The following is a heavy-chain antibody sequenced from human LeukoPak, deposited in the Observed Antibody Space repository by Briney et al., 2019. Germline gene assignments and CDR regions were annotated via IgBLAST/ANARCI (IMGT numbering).Heavy chain of an antibody. Sequence: GASVKVSCKAFGGTFSSYAISWVRQAPGQGLEWMGRIIPILGIANYAQKFQGRVTITADKSTSTAYMELSSLRSEDTAVYYCARGDSSGWYSVDPWGQGTLVTVSS. CDR2: IIPILGIA. D-gene: IGHD6-19*01. CDR1: GGTFSSYA. CDR3: ARGDSSGWYSVDP. V-gene: IGHV1-69*04. J-gene: IGHJ5*02.